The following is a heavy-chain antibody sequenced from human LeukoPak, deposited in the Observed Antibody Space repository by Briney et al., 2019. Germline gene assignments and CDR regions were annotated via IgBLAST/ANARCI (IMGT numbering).Heavy chain of an antibody. CDR2: FYYSGST. J-gene: IGHJ3*01. V-gene: IGHV4-59*12. Sequence: SETLSLTCTVSGGSINNYYLNWIRQPPGKGLEWIGHFYYSGSTNYNPSLESRVTISVDTSKNQFSLRLISVTAADTAVYYCARDRRHGQNAFNLWGQGTMVTVSS. CDR1: GGSINNYY. CDR3: ARDRRHGQNAFNL. D-gene: IGHD1-1*01.